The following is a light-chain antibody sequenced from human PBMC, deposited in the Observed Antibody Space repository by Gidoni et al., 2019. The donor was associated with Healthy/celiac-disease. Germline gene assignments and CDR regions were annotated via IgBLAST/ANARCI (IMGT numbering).Light chain of an antibody. V-gene: IGKV3-11*01. Sequence: EIVVTQSPATLSLSPGERATLSCRASQSVSSYLAWYQQNPGQAPRLLISDASNRATGIPARFSGSGSGTDFTLTISSLEPDDFSVYYCQQRSNWLGTFGPGTKVDIK. CDR1: QSVSSY. CDR3: QQRSNWLGT. CDR2: DAS. J-gene: IGKJ3*01.